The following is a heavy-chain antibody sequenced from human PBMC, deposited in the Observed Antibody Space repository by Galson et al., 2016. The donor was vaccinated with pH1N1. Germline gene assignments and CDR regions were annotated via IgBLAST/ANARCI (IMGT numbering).Heavy chain of an antibody. CDR2: IDPSSGST. Sequence: SVKVSCKASGYTLSRCYMHWLRQAPGQGLEWMGIIDPSSGSTTYAQKFQGRVTMTHDTATNTVYMELSSLRSDDTAVYYCARRYYFDYWGQGTLVAVSS. CDR1: GYTLSRCY. J-gene: IGHJ4*02. CDR3: ARRYYFDY. V-gene: IGHV1-46*03.